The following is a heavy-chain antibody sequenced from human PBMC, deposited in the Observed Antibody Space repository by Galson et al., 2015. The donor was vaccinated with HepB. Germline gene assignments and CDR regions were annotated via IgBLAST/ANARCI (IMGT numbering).Heavy chain of an antibody. Sequence: SLRLSCAASGFTFSSYSMNWVRQAPGKGLEWVSYISSSSSTIYYADSVKGRFTISRDNAKNSLYLQMNSLRAEDTAVYYCARDRGGFGELLGFDYWSQGTLVTVSS. D-gene: IGHD3-10*01. CDR2: ISSSSSTI. CDR3: ARDRGGFGELLGFDY. J-gene: IGHJ4*02. V-gene: IGHV3-48*04. CDR1: GFTFSSYS.